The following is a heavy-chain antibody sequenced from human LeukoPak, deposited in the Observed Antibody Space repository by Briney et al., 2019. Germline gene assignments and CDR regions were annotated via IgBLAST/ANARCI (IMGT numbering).Heavy chain of an antibody. CDR2: ISAYNGNT. CDR3: ALGGDYFFGNN. D-gene: IGHD4-17*01. CDR1: GYTFTSYG. V-gene: IGHV1-18*01. Sequence: ASVKVSCKASGYTFTSYGISWVRQAPGQGLEWMGWISAYNGNTNYAQKLQGRVTMTRDTSTSTVYMELSSLRSEDTAVYYCALGGDYFFGNNWGQGTLVTVSS. J-gene: IGHJ4*02.